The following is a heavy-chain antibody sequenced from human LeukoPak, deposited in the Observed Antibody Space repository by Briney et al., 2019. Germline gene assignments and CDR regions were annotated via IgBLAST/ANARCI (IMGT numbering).Heavy chain of an antibody. V-gene: IGHV3-30-3*01. CDR1: GFTFSSYA. Sequence: GRSLRLSCAASGFTFSSYAMHWVRQAPGKGLEWVAVISYDGSNKYYADSVKGRFTISRDNSKNTLYLQMNSLRAEDTAVYYCARSWRFLEWLSSFDYWGQGTLVTVSS. CDR2: ISYDGSNK. D-gene: IGHD3-3*01. J-gene: IGHJ4*02. CDR3: ARSWRFLEWLSSFDY.